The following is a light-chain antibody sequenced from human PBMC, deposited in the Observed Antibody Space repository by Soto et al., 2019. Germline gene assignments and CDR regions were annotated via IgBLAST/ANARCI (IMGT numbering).Light chain of an antibody. CDR3: AAWDDSLNGPV. J-gene: IGLJ3*02. V-gene: IGLV1-47*01. CDR2: RNN. CDR1: SSNIGSNY. Sequence: QSVLTQPPSASGTPGQRVTISCSGSSSNIGSNYVYWYQQLPGTAPKLLIYRNNQRASGVPDRFSGSKSGTSGSLAISGLQSEDEADYYCAAWDDSLNGPVFGGGTKLTVL.